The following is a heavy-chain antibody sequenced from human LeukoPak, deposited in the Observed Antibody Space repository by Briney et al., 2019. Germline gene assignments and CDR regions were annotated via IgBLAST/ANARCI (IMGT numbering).Heavy chain of an antibody. J-gene: IGHJ4*02. D-gene: IGHD4/OR15-4a*01. CDR1: GGSFSGYY. CDR2: INHSGST. Sequence: SSETLSLTCAVYGGSFSGYYWSWIRQPPGKGLEWIGEINHSGSTNYNPSLKSRVTISVDTSKNQFSPKLSSVTAADTAVYYCASTPCQRCKPDYWGQGTLVTVSS. V-gene: IGHV4-34*01. CDR3: ASTPCQRCKPDY.